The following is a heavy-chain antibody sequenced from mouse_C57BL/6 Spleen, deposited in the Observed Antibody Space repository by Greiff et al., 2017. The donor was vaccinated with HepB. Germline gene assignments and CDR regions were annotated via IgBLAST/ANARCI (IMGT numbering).Heavy chain of an antibody. J-gene: IGHJ3*01. V-gene: IGHV1-64*01. CDR1: GYTFTSYW. D-gene: IGHD1-1*01. CDR3: ARDYGSSLWFAY. Sequence: VQLQQPGAELVKPGASVKLSCKASGYTFTSYWMHWVKQRPGQGLEWIGMIHPNSGSTNYNEKFKSKATLTVDKSSSTAYMQLSSLTSEDSAVYYCARDYGSSLWFAYWGQGTLVTVSA. CDR2: IHPNSGST.